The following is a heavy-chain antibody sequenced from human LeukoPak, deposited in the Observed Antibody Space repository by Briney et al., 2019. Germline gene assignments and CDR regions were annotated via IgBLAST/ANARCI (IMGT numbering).Heavy chain of an antibody. CDR2: IYWDDDK. CDR3: AHGIYYYGSGSMNAFDI. J-gene: IGHJ3*02. V-gene: IGHV2-5*02. D-gene: IGHD3-10*01. CDR1: GFSLSTSGVG. Sequence: KRSGPTLVNPTQTLTLTCTFSGFSLSTSGVGVGWIRQPPGKALEWLALIYWDDDKRYSPSLKSRLTITKDTSKNQVVLTMTNMDPVDTATYYCAHGIYYYGSGSMNAFDIWGQGTMVTVSS.